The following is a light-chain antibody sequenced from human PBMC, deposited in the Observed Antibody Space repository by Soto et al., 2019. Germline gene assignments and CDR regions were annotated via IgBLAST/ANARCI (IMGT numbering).Light chain of an antibody. CDR2: EVT. CDR1: SSDVGSYNY. CDR3: SSHTSGSTLVV. V-gene: IGLV2-14*01. Sequence: QSALTQPASVSGSPGQSITIPCTGTSSDVGSYNYVSWYQHHPGKAPKLIIYEVTNRPSGVSDRFSGSKSGNTASLTISGLQAEDEADYYCSSHTSGSTLVVFGGGTKVTVL. J-gene: IGLJ2*01.